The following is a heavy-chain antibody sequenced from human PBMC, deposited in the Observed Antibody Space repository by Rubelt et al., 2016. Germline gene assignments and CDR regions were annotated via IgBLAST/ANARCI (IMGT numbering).Heavy chain of an antibody. Sequence: EVQLVESGGGLVQPGGSLRLSCAASGFTFSSYSMNWVRQAPGKGLEWVSYISSSSSTIYYADSVKGGCTISRDNAKNSLYLQMNSQSAEDTAVYYCARGGATTDYWGQGTLVTVSS. J-gene: IGHJ4*02. D-gene: IGHD1-26*01. CDR2: ISSSSSTI. V-gene: IGHV3-48*04. CDR1: GFTFSSYS. CDR3: ARGGATTDY.